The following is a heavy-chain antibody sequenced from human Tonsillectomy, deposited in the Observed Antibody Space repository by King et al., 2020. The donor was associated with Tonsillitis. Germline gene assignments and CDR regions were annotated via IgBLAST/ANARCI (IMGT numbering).Heavy chain of an antibody. V-gene: IGHV3-48*04. CDR1: GFTFSSYS. J-gene: IGHJ5*02. Sequence: VQLVESGGGLVQPGGSLRLSCAASGFTFSSYSMNWVRQAPGKGLEWVSYISSSSSTIYYADSVKGRFTISRDNAKNSLYLQMNSLRAEDTAVYYCARAPEGSGWFISWFDPWGQGTLVTVSS. CDR2: ISSSSSTI. CDR3: ARAPEGSGWFISWFDP. D-gene: IGHD6-19*01.